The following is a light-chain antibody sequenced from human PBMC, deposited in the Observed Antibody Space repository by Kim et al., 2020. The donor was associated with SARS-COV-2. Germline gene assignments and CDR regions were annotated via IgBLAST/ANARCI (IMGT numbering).Light chain of an antibody. CDR3: LQDSRYPRT. V-gene: IGKV1-6*01. Sequence: ETTGDRVAITCRASQAIRNELGLYQQKPGKAPKVLIYAASTLQSGVSSRFSGSGSGTDFTLTISSLQPEDFATYYCLQDSRYPRTFGQGTKVDIK. J-gene: IGKJ1*01. CDR2: AAS. CDR1: QAIRNE.